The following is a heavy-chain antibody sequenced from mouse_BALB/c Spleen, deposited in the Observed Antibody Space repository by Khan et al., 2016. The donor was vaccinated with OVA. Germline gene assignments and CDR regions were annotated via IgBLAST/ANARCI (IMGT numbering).Heavy chain of an antibody. CDR3: ARGNRDFDY. CDR1: GYSFTNYV. CDR2: INTYIGEP. V-gene: IGHV9-3-1*01. Sequence: QIQLVQSGPELKKPGETVKISCKASGYSFTNYVMNWVKQAPGKGLKWMGWINTYIGEPTYSDDFKGRFAFSLEPSASTPYLQINNLKNEDTATYYCARGNRDFDYWGQGTTLTVSS. J-gene: IGHJ2*01. D-gene: IGHD2-1*01.